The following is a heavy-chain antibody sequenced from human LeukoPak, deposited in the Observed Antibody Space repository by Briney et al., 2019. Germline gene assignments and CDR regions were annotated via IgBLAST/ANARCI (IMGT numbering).Heavy chain of an antibody. Sequence: SETPSLTCTVSGGSVSSDRYLWSWIRQPPGMGLEWIGYIYYSGSTNYNPSLKSRVTISVDTSKNQFSLKLSSVTAADTAVYYCARELVVPAAMVGYYYYYGMDVWGKGTTVTVSS. CDR1: GGSVSSDRYL. V-gene: IGHV4-61*01. D-gene: IGHD2-2*01. CDR2: IYYSGST. J-gene: IGHJ6*04. CDR3: ARELVVPAAMVGYYYYYGMDV.